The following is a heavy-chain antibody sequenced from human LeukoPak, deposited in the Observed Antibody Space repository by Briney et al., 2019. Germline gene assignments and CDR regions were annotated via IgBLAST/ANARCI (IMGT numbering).Heavy chain of an antibody. D-gene: IGHD3-22*01. V-gene: IGHV3-23*01. CDR3: AKMGPFYDSSGYYRDAFDI. CDR2: ISGSGGST. CDR1: GFTFSSYG. Sequence: GGSLRLSCAASGFTFSSYGMSWVRQAPGKGLEWVSAISGSGGSTYYADSVKGRFTISRDNSKNTLYLQMNSLRAEDTAVYYCAKMGPFYDSSGYYRDAFDIWGQGTMVTVSS. J-gene: IGHJ3*02.